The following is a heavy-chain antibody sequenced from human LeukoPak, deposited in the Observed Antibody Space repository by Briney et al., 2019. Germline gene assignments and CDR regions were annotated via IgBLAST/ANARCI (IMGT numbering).Heavy chain of an antibody. CDR3: ARQGSGSPPFFDS. V-gene: IGHV3-20*04. J-gene: IGHJ4*02. CDR2: ITWNGGRT. D-gene: IGHD1-26*01. CDR1: GFTFDHYG. Sequence: GGSLRLSCEVSGFTFDHYGMNWVRQAPGKGLEWVSGITWNGGRTGYADSVKGRFTISRDSAKNSLYLQMNSLRAEDTDLYYCARQGSGSPPFFDSWGQGTLVTVSS.